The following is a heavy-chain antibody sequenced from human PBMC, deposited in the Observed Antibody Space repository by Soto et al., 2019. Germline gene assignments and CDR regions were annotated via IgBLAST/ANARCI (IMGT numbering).Heavy chain of an antibody. D-gene: IGHD1-26*01. CDR2: IYTSGSS. CDR1: GGSISSYY. V-gene: IGHV4-4*07. J-gene: IGHJ6*02. Sequence: QVQLQESGPGLVKPSETLSLTCTVSGGSISSYYWSWIRQPAGKGLEWIGRIYTSGSSNYNPSLKSRVTMSVDTSKTQCSLKLSSVTAADTAVYYWAREGVGWELHADYGMDVWGQGTTVTVSS. CDR3: AREGVGWELHADYGMDV.